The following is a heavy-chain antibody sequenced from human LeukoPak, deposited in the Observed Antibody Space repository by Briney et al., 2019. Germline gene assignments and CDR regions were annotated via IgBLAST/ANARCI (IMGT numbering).Heavy chain of an antibody. CDR3: ARSRSQDWFDP. Sequence: GGSLRLSCAASGFAFSSYSMNWVRQAPGKGLXXXSSISSSSSYIYYADSVKGRFTISRDNAKNSLYLQMNSLRAEDTAVYYCARSRSQDWFDPWGQGTLVTVSS. J-gene: IGHJ5*02. CDR1: GFAFSSYS. V-gene: IGHV3-21*01. CDR2: ISSSSSYI.